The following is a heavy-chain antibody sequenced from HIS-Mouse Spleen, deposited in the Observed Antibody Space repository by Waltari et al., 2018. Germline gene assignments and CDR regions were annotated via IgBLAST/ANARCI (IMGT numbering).Heavy chain of an antibody. CDR1: GYSISSGYY. V-gene: IGHV4-38-2*02. CDR3: AREPHLQLELAFDI. CDR2: IYHSGSN. D-gene: IGHD1-1*01. Sequence: QVQLQESGPGLVKPSETLSLTCTVSGYSISSGYYWGWIRQPPGKGLEWIGSIYHSGSNYDNPSLKSRVTISVDTSKNQFSLKLSSVTAADTAVYYCAREPHLQLELAFDIWGQGTMVTVSS. J-gene: IGHJ3*02.